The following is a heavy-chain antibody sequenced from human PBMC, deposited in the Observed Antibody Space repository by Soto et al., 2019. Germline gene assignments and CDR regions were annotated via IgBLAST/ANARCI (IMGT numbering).Heavy chain of an antibody. CDR2: ISPSGAT. D-gene: IGHD2-15*01. CDR1: RFSVTNNKY. J-gene: IGHJ3*01. Sequence: QAQLQESGPGLVRPSGTLSLTCTVSRFSVTNNKYWNWVRQSPGKALEWIGGISPSGATYYNPSRSGRASIQIDKSNNQSPLNLTSVTAAATALYYCARSSRYCTDVGCSIMRDAFDVWGQGTLVTVSS. V-gene: IGHV4-4*02. CDR3: ARSSRYCTDVGCSIMRDAFDV.